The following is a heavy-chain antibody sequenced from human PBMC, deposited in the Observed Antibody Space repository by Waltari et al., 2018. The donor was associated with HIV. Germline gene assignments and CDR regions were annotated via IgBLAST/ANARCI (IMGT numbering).Heavy chain of an antibody. CDR2: IYSSGST. CDR3: YAVAGTFSWFDP. J-gene: IGHJ5*02. V-gene: IGHV4-39*01. CDR1: GGSIRRSSSY. Sequence: QLQLQESGPGLVKPSEPLSLTCTVSGGSIRRSSSYWGWIRQPPGKGLEWIGSIYSSGSTYYNPSLKSRVTISVDTSKNQFSLKLSSVTAADTAVYYCYAVAGTFSWFDPWGQGTLVTVSS. D-gene: IGHD6-19*01.